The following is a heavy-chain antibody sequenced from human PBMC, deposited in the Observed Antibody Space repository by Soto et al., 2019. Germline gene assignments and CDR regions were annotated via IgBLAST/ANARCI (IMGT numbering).Heavy chain of an antibody. CDR3: ARGGEYDFWSGYYPFDY. V-gene: IGHV4-31*03. Sequence: QVQLQESGPGLVKPSQTLSLTCTVSGGSISSGGYYWSWIRQHPGKGLEWIGYIYYSGSTYYNPSLKSRVNISVDTSKNQFPLKLSSVTAADTAVYYCARGGEYDFWSGYYPFDYWGQGTLVTVSS. J-gene: IGHJ4*02. CDR1: GGSISSGGYY. D-gene: IGHD3-3*01. CDR2: IYYSGST.